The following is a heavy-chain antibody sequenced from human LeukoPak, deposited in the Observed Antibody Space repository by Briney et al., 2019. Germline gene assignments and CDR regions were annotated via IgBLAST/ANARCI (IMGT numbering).Heavy chain of an antibody. CDR3: ARGRYCSSTSCYRDYYYGMDV. J-gene: IGHJ6*02. D-gene: IGHD2-2*02. V-gene: IGHV1-69*10. Sequence: SVKVSCKASGGTFSSYAISWWERPPGQGLEGMGGLTPTFGIANYAQKFQGRVTITADKSTSTAYMELSSLRSEDTAVYYCARGRYCSSTSCYRDYYYGMDVWGQGTTVTVSS. CDR1: GGTFSSYA. CDR2: LTPTFGIA.